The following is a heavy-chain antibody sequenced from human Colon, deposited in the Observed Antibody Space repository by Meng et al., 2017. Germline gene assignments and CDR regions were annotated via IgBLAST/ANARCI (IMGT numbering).Heavy chain of an antibody. CDR2: IKKKTDGGTT. CDR3: TTGSS. D-gene: IGHD1-26*01. Sequence: EVQLVESGGGLVMPGRSLRLSCAAPGFTFSNAWVSWVRQAPGKGLEWVGRIKKKTDGGTTDYAAPVKGRFTISRDDSKNTLQLQMNSLKTEDTAVYYCTTGSSLGQGTLVTVSS. J-gene: IGHJ5*02. V-gene: IGHV3-15*01. CDR1: GFTFSNAW.